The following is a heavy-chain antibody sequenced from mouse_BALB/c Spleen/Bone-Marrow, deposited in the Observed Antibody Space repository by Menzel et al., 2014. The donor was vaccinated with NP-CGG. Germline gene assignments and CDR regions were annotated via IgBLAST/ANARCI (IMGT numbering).Heavy chain of an antibody. J-gene: IGHJ2*01. CDR2: NDPCSGGT. CDR1: GYAFTNYN. Sequence: EVKLQESGPELVKPGASVKVSCKASGYAFTNYNMYWVKQSHGKSLEWIGYNDPCSGGTNYNQKFKGKATLTVDKYSSTVYMHLNSLTSEDSAVYYCARLGTTAVPDYWGQGTTLTVSS. CDR3: ARLGTTAVPDY. V-gene: IGHV1S135*01. D-gene: IGHD1-1*01.